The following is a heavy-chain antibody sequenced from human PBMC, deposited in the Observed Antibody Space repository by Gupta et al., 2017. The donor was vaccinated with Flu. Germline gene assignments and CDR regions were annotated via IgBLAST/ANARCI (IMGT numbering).Heavy chain of an antibody. J-gene: IGHJ4*02. CDR3: ARGRRLYYFDY. CDR2: INHSGST. Sequence: GSFSGYYWSWIRQPPGKGLEWIGEINHSGSTNDNPSLKSRVTISVDTSKNQFSLKLSSVTAADTAVYYGARGRRLYYFDYWGQGTLVTVSS. D-gene: IGHD3-10*01. V-gene: IGHV4-34*01. CDR1: GSFSGYY.